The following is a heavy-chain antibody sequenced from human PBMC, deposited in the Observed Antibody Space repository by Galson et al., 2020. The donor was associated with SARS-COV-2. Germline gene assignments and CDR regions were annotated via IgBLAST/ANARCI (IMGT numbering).Heavy chain of an antibody. CDR3: TTDRIKASWMA. Sequence: GGSLRLSCEGSVFIFSKAWMSWARQAPGKGLEWLGRIKKKSDGGTTEYAAPLDDRLLISRDDSKATVDLQTNSLKIDDTGVYYCTTDRIKASWMAWGQGTLVTVSS. D-gene: IGHD3-10*01. CDR1: VFIFSKAW. J-gene: IGHJ5*02. CDR2: IKKKSDGGTT. V-gene: IGHV3-15*05.